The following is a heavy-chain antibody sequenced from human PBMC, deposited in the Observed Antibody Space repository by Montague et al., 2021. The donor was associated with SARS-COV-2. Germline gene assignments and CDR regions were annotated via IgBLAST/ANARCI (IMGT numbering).Heavy chain of an antibody. Sequence: SETLSLTCLVSGGSISSSSYYWGWIRQPPGKGLEWIGSIYYSGTTYYNPSLKSRVTISVDTSKNQFSLKLSSVTAADTAVYYCARHVRSLMVRGPDFDYWGQGTLVTVSS. V-gene: IGHV4-39*01. CDR1: GGSISSSSYY. CDR3: ARHVRSLMVRGPDFDY. J-gene: IGHJ4*02. CDR2: IYYSGTT. D-gene: IGHD3-10*01.